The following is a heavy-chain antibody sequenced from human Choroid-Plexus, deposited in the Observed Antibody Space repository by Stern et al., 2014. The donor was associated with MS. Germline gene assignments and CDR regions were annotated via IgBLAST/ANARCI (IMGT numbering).Heavy chain of an antibody. Sequence: VQLVQSGGGLVQPGGSLRLSCEASGFTFSSYWMTWVRQAPGKGLEWVANIQQDGGERYYVDSVKGRFTISRDNARNSLYLQMSGLRAEDTAVYYCARPASGSFYVDSSDHWGQGTLVTVSS. J-gene: IGHJ4*02. CDR2: IQQDGGER. CDR3: ARPASGSFYVDSSDH. D-gene: IGHD3-22*01. CDR1: GFTFSSYW. V-gene: IGHV3-7*01.